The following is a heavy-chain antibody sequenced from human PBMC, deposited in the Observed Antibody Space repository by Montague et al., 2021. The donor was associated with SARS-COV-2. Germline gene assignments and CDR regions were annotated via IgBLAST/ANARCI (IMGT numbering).Heavy chain of an antibody. V-gene: IGHV3-48*03. CDR2: ISTSAYTT. CDR1: GFTFSNYD. D-gene: IGHD3-16*02. J-gene: IGHJ3*02. CDR3: RRDYRSSVGDGLDI. Sequence: SLRLSCAASGFTFSNYDMNWVRQAPGKGPEWISYISTSAYTTSYAGSVKGRFTISRDNGKNSLYLQMNSLRVEDTAVYYCRRDYRSSVGDGLDIWGQGTKVTVSS.